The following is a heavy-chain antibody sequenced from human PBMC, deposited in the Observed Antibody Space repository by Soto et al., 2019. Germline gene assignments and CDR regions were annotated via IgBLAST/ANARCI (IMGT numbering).Heavy chain of an antibody. V-gene: IGHV3-30-3*01. CDR3: ARDSSGWTRYYYYGMDV. J-gene: IGHJ6*02. CDR1: RFTFSSYA. D-gene: IGHD6-19*01. CDR2: ISYDGGNK. Sequence: GGSLRLSCAASRFTFSSYAMHWVRQAPGKGLEWVAVISYDGGNKYYADSVKGRFTISRDNSKNTLYLQMNSLRAEDTAVYYCARDSSGWTRYYYYGMDVWGQGTTVTVS.